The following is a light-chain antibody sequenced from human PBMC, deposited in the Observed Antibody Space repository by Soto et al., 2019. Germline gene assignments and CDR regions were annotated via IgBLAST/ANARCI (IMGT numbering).Light chain of an antibody. J-gene: IGKJ5*01. CDR3: QQYGSSPIT. V-gene: IGKV3-20*01. Sequence: DNLLTQTPGTLSFSPVESATLSCRASQTVSSTYLAWYQQKPGQAPRLLIYGASSRATGIPDRFSGTVSGTDFTLTISRLEPEDFAVYYCQQYGSSPITFGQGTRLEIK. CDR1: QTVSSTY. CDR2: GAS.